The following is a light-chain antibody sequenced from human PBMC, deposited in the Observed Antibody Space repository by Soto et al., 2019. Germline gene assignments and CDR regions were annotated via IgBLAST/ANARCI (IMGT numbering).Light chain of an antibody. CDR3: QQRYNWPPLT. CDR1: QSVGVY. J-gene: IGKJ4*01. Sequence: EVVLTQSPATLSLSPGDTATLSCRASQSVGVYLLWFQQRHGQAPRLLIYDTSNRATGIPARFSGSGSGTDFTLTISSLEPEDFAVYYCQQRYNWPPLTFGGGTKVEIK. V-gene: IGKV3-11*01. CDR2: DTS.